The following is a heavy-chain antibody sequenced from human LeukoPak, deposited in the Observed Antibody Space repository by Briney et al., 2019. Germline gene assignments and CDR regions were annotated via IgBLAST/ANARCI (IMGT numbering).Heavy chain of an antibody. CDR3: ARLSAVGSSGWYTRDY. V-gene: IGHV4-39*01. D-gene: IGHD6-19*01. J-gene: IGHJ4*02. CDR2: IYYSGST. CDR1: GGSISSGSYY. Sequence: SQTLSLTCTVSGGSISSGSYYWGWIRQPPGKGLEWIGSIYYSGSTYYNPSLKSRVTISVDTSKNQFSLKLSSVTAADTAVYYCARLSAVGSSGWYTRDYWGQGTLVTVSS.